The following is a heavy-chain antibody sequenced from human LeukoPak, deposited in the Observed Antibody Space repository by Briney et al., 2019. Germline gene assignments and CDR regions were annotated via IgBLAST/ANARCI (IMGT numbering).Heavy chain of an antibody. Sequence: GGSLRLSCAASGFTFSSWYMYRVRQRPGKGLEWLCRITSDGSTSYYADSVRGRFTISRDNAKNTLYLQMNSLTDEDTAVYYCASPKPDYWGQGTLVTVSS. CDR1: GFTFSSWY. CDR3: ASPKPDY. CDR2: ITSDGSTS. V-gene: IGHV3-74*01. J-gene: IGHJ4*02.